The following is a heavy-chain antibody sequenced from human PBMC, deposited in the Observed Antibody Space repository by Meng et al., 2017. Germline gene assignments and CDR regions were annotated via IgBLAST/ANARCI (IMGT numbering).Heavy chain of an antibody. J-gene: IGHJ3*02. CDR3: AREGYCSSTSCYAFDI. CDR1: GFTFSSYA. V-gene: IGHV3-30*04. CDR2: ISYDGSNK. Sequence: GGSLRLSCAASGFTFSSYAMHWVRQAPGKGLEWVAVISYDGSNKYYADSVKGRFTISRDNSKNTLYLQMSSLRAEDTAVYYCAREGYCSSTSCYAFDIWGQGIMVTVSS. D-gene: IGHD2-2*01.